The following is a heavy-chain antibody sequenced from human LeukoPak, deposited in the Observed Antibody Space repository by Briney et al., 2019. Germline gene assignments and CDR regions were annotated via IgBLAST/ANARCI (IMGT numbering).Heavy chain of an antibody. CDR1: GFTFSSSE. Sequence: GGSLRLSCAASGFTFSSSEMNWMRQAPGKGLEWLSSISGSSTSIYYADSVKGRFTISRDSVKNLLYLQMNSLRDEDTAVYYCDYHGNWGQGTLVTVSS. CDR2: ISGSSTSI. D-gene: IGHD3-10*01. V-gene: IGHV3-48*02. J-gene: IGHJ4*02. CDR3: DYHGN.